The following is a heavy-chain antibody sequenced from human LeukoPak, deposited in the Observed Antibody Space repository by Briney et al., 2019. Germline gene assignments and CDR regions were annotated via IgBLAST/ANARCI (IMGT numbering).Heavy chain of an antibody. Sequence: GESLKISCKSSGYSFTSYWIGWVRQMPGKGLEWMGIIYPGDSDLRYSPSFQGQVTISADKSVNTAYLQWSSLKASDTAIYFCARLDFWSGYYYFDYWGQGTLVTV. D-gene: IGHD3-3*01. CDR2: IYPGDSDL. CDR1: GYSFTSYW. V-gene: IGHV5-51*01. CDR3: ARLDFWSGYYYFDY. J-gene: IGHJ4*02.